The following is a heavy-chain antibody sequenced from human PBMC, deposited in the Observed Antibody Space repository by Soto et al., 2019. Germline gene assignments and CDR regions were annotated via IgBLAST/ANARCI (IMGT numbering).Heavy chain of an antibody. CDR1: GGYIRAYS. CDR3: AREGNLGRWLQPLDF. CDR2: IHYNGNT. J-gene: IGHJ4*02. V-gene: IGHV4-59*01. Sequence: SETLSLTCTVSGGYIRAYSWSWVRQTPGKGLEWIGNIHYNGNTKYSPSLKSRVTMSVDTSKNHFSLRLISVTAADTAIYFCAREGNLGRWLQPLDFWGQGTLVTVSS. D-gene: IGHD5-12*01.